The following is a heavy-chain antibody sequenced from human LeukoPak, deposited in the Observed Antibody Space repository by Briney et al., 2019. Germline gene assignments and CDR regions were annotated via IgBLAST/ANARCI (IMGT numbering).Heavy chain of an antibody. V-gene: IGHV1-8*01. CDR2: MNPNSGNT. J-gene: IGHJ4*02. CDR1: GSTFTSYD. CDR3: ARGYDYVWGSYRYDY. Sequence: ASVQVSCKASGSTFTSYDINWVRQATGQGREWMGWMNPNSGNTGYAQKFQGRVTMTRNTSISTAYMELSSLRSEDTAVYFCARGYDYVWGSYRYDYWGQGTLVTVSS. D-gene: IGHD3-16*02.